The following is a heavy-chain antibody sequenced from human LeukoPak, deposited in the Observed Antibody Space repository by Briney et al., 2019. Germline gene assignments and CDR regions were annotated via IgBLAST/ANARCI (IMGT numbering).Heavy chain of an antibody. J-gene: IGHJ4*02. CDR2: ISGSGVST. CDR1: GFTFSSCA. D-gene: IGHD4-17*01. V-gene: IGHV3-23*01. Sequence: QPGGSLRLSCAASGFTFSSCAMSSVRQAPGKGLEWGSGISGSGVSTYYADSVKGRFTISRDNSKNTLYLQMSSLRAEDTAVYYCAKIPQTTSVGYFDYWGQGNLVTVSS. CDR3: AKIPQTTSVGYFDY.